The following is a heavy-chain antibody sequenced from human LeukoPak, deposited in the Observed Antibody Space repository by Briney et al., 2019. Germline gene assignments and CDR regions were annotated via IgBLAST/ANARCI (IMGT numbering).Heavy chain of an antibody. Sequence: GGSLRLSCAASGFTFSSYAMSWVRQAPGKGLEWVSAISCSGGSTSYADSVKGRFTIYRDNSKNTLYLQMNRVRAEDTAVYYCAKGVMGATRGGYWGQGALVTVSS. D-gene: IGHD1-26*01. V-gene: IGHV3-23*01. CDR2: ISCSGGST. J-gene: IGHJ4*02. CDR3: AKGVMGATRGGY. CDR1: GFTFSSYA.